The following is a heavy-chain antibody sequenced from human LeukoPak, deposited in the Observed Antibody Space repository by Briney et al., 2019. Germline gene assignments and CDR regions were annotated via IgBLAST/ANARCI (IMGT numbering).Heavy chain of an antibody. CDR1: GFTFTDYW. Sequence: GGSLTLSCAASGFTFTDYWMTWVRQAPGKGLEWVANIKRDGSDNYYVDSVKGRFTVSRDNAKNSLYLQMNSLRDEDTAVYYCARDRGYCSGGSCHIHYFDSWGQGTLVTVSS. V-gene: IGHV3-7*04. J-gene: IGHJ4*02. CDR2: IKRDGSDN. CDR3: ARDRGYCSGGSCHIHYFDS. D-gene: IGHD2-15*01.